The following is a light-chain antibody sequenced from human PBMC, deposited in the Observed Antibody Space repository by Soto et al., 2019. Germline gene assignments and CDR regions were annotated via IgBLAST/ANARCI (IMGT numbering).Light chain of an antibody. Sequence: QSALTQPASVSGSPGQSITISCTGTSSDVGAYNYVSWYQQHPGKAPKLMIYDVSNRPSGVSNRFSASKSGNTASLTISGLHPEDEADYYCSSYTSSSAPHYVFGTGTKVTVL. CDR3: SSYTSSSAPHYV. CDR2: DVS. J-gene: IGLJ1*01. V-gene: IGLV2-14*01. CDR1: SSDVGAYNY.